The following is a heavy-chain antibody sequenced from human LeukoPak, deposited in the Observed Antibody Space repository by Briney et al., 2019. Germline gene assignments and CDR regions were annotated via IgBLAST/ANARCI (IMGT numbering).Heavy chain of an antibody. CDR1: GGSISSGSYY. CDR3: ARRVVAAAGTFYY. V-gene: IGHV4-61*02. D-gene: IGHD6-13*01. J-gene: IGHJ4*02. CDR2: IYTSGST. Sequence: SETLSLTCTVSGGSISSGSYYWSWIRQPAGKGLEWIGRIYTSGSTNYNPSLKSRVTISVDTSKNQFSLKLSSVTAADTAVYYCARRVVAAAGTFYYWGQGTLVTVSS.